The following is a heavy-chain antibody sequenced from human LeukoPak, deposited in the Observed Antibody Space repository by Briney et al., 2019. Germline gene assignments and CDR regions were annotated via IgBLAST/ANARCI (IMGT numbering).Heavy chain of an antibody. CDR1: VFTLSSFA. J-gene: IGHJ4*02. CDR2: ISVSGSTT. V-gene: IGHV3-23*02. D-gene: IGHD3-3*01. Sequence: GASLTLSCAASVFTLSSFAMSWLRQAPGKGLDFVSTISVSGSTTYYEDSVKGRFTISRDSYKNTLYLHMKSVRAEDTDVYYCAKGRRFLEWLLLDCWGQGILVTATS. CDR3: AKGRRFLEWLLLDC.